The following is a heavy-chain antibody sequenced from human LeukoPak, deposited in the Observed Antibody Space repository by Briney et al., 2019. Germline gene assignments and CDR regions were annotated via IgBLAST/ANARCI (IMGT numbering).Heavy chain of an antibody. J-gene: IGHJ4*02. V-gene: IGHV3-9*01. CDR3: VKSRRVGANQRGLFDY. D-gene: IGHD1-26*01. CDR1: GFSFDDYA. CDR2: ISWNSGNI. Sequence: PGGSLRLSCAASGFSFDDYAMHWVRQAPGKGLEWVSGISWNSGNIGYADSVKGRFTISRDNAKNSLNLQMNSLRADDTAVYYCVKSRRVGANQRGLFDYWGQGTLVTVSP.